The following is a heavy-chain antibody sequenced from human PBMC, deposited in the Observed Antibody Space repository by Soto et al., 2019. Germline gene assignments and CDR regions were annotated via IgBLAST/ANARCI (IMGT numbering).Heavy chain of an antibody. V-gene: IGHV4-4*02. CDR2: IYHSGST. Sequence: QVQLRESGPGLVKPSGTLSLTCAVSGGSISSSNWWSWVRQPPGKGLAWIGEIYHSGSTNYNQSLKSRVTISVDKSKNQFSMKLSSVTAADTAVYYCAREVAARRWIDYWGQGTLVTVSS. J-gene: IGHJ4*02. D-gene: IGHD6-6*01. CDR1: GGSISSSNW. CDR3: AREVAARRWIDY.